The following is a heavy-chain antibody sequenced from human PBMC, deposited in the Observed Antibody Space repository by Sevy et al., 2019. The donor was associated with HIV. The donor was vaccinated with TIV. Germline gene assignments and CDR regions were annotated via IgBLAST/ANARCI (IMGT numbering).Heavy chain of an antibody. CDR3: VKEGGGEGGDH. CDR2: IQNDGSNK. J-gene: IGHJ4*02. D-gene: IGHD2-21*01. V-gene: IGHV3-30*02. CDR1: GFSYSSYG. Sequence: GGSLRLSCAASGFSYSSYGMHWVRQAPGKGLEWVANIQNDGSNKDYADSVKGRFTISRDNSKNTLDLQMNSRRVEDTAVYYCVKEGGGEGGDHWGQGTLVTVSS.